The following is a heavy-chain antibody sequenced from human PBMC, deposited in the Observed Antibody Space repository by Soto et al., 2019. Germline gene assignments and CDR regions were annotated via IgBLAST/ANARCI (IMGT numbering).Heavy chain of an antibody. Sequence: DVQLLETGGGLVQPGGSLRLSCRASGFIFQNFVINWVRQAPGKGLEWVSIIGGTGQYTFYADSVRGRFTFSRDNSENTVYLEMNSLRAEDTDIYFCAKGRTSHIYGIDVGGPGTTVIVSS. J-gene: IGHJ6*02. CDR3: AKGRTSHIYGIDV. V-gene: IGHV3-23*01. CDR2: IGGTGQYT. CDR1: GFIFQNFV. D-gene: IGHD2-2*01.